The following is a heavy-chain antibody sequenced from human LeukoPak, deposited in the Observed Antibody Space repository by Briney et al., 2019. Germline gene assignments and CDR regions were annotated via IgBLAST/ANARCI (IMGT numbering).Heavy chain of an antibody. CDR1: GFTFSSYA. Sequence: GGSLRLSCAASGFTFSSYAMSWVRQAPGKGLEWVSAISGSGGSTYYADSVKGRFTISRDNSKNTLYLQMNSLRAEDTAVYYCAKDSLYYDFWSGPFDYWGQGTLVTVSS. D-gene: IGHD3-3*01. V-gene: IGHV3-23*01. CDR3: AKDSLYYDFWSGPFDY. CDR2: ISGSGGST. J-gene: IGHJ4*02.